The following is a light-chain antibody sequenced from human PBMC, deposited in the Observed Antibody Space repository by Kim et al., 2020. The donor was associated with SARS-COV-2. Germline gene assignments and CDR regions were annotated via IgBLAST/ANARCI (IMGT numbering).Light chain of an antibody. V-gene: IGLV1-44*01. CDR1: SSNIESNA. Sequence: QSVLTQPPSASGTPGQRVNISCSGSSSNIESNAVNWYQPFPGTAPKHLIYDNDRRPSGVPDRISGSKSGTSASLALSGLLSVDEADDYCGAWDDSLDACVFGGGTQLTVL. J-gene: IGLJ2*01. CDR3: GAWDDSLDACV. CDR2: DND.